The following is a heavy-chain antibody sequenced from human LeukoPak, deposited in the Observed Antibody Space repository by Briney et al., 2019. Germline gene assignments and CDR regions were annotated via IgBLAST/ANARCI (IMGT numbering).Heavy chain of an antibody. CDR1: GFTFENYA. Sequence: QPGGSLRLSCAASGFTFENYAIHWVRQAPGKGLEWLSLISGDGGSTYYADSMKRRFTISRDNSKNSLYLQMNSLRTEDTALYYCARDSQEFFQHWGQGTLVTASS. J-gene: IGHJ1*01. CDR3: ARDSQEFFQH. V-gene: IGHV3-43*02. CDR2: ISGDGGST.